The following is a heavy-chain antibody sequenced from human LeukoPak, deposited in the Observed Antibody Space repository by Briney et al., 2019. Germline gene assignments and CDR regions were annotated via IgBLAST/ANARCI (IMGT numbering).Heavy chain of an antibody. CDR1: GYTFTSYG. J-gene: IGHJ4*02. Sequence: GASVKVSCKASGYTFTSYGISWVRQAPGQGLEWMGGIIPIFGTANYAQKFQGRVTITTDESTSTAYMELSSLRSEDTAVYYCARFSVVTRSFDYWGQGTLVTVSS. V-gene: IGHV1-69*05. D-gene: IGHD2-21*02. CDR3: ARFSVVTRSFDY. CDR2: IIPIFGTA.